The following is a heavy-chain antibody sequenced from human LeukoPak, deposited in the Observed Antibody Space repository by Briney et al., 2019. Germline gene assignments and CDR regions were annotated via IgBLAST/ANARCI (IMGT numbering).Heavy chain of an antibody. CDR3: ARARGDRVVAYYMDV. V-gene: IGHV3-21*01. J-gene: IGHJ6*03. Sequence: GGSLRLSCAASGFTFSSYGMNWVRQAPGKGLEWVSSISSSSSYIYYADSVKGRFTISRDNAKNSLYLQMNSLRAEDTAVYYCARARGDRVVAYYMDVWGKGTTVTVSS. D-gene: IGHD2-15*01. CDR1: GFTFSSYG. CDR2: ISSSSSYI.